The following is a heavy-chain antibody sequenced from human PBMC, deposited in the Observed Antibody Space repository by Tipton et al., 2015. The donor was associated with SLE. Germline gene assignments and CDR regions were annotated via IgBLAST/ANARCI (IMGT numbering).Heavy chain of an antibody. V-gene: IGHV5-51*03. CDR1: GYSFSNYW. CDR3: ATSYLGATYPDY. D-gene: IGHD1-26*01. Sequence: VQLVQSGAEVKKPGESLKISCQASGYSFSNYWIGWVRQMPGKGLEWMGIIYPDDSDTRYSPSFQGQVTISADKSIRTAYLQWSSLKASDTGMYYCATSYLGATYPDYWGQGTLVTVSS. CDR2: IYPDDSDT. J-gene: IGHJ4*02.